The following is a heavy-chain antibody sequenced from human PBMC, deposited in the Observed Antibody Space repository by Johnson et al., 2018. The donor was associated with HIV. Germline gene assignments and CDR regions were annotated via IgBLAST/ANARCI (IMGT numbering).Heavy chain of an antibody. CDR2: IYSGGST. CDR3: ARERIYGDDAFDI. Sequence: EVQLVESGGDLVQPGGSLRLSCAASGFTVSSNYMSWVRQAPGKGLEWVSVIYSGGSTYYADSVKGRFTISRDNSKNTLYLQMNSLRAEDTAVYYCARERIYGDDAFDIWGQGTMVTVSS. D-gene: IGHD4-17*01. CDR1: GFTVSSNY. V-gene: IGHV3-66*02. J-gene: IGHJ3*02.